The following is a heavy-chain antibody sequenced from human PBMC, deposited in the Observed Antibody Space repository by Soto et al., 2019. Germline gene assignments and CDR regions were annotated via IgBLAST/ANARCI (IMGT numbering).Heavy chain of an antibody. CDR3: ARHSGGYWQLPIDY. D-gene: IGHD1-26*01. CDR2: IYYTGST. J-gene: IGHJ4*02. Sequence: SETLSLTCTVSGGSISSGDYYWSWIRQPPGKGLEWIGYIYYTGSTNYNPSLKSRVTISVDTSKNQFSLKLTSVTAADTAVYYFARHSGGYWQLPIDYWGQGTLVTVSS. V-gene: IGHV4-30-4*01. CDR1: GGSISSGDYY.